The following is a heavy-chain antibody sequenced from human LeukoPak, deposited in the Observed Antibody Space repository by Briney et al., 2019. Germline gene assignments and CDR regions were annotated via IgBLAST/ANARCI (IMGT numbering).Heavy chain of an antibody. D-gene: IGHD3-16*01. V-gene: IGHV3-49*03. CDR1: GFTFGDYT. J-gene: IGHJ6*02. CDR2: IRSRAYGGTT. Sequence: GGSLRLSCTGSGFTFGDYTMTWIRQAPGKGLEGVGFIRSRAYGGTTEFAASVKDRFTISRDDSKSIAYLQMNSLKTEDTGVYYCTRDPIMIEGVWGQGTTVTVSS. CDR3: TRDPIMIEGV.